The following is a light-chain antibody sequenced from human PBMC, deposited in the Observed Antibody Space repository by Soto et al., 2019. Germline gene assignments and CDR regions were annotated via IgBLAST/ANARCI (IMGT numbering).Light chain of an antibody. J-gene: IGKJ2*01. CDR1: QSVSSN. Sequence: EIVMTQSPATLSVSPGERATLSCRASQSVSSNLAWYQQKPGKAPRLLIYGASTRATGIPARFSGSRSGTEFTLTISSLQSEDFAVYYCQQDNSWPYTFGQGTKLEIK. V-gene: IGKV3-15*01. CDR3: QQDNSWPYT. CDR2: GAS.